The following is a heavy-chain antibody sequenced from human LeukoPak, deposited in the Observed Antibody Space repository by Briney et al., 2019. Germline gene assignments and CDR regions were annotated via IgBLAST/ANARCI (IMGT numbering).Heavy chain of an antibody. V-gene: IGHV3-21*01. Sequence: GGSLRLSCAASGFTFSSYSMNWVRQAPGKGLEWVSSIRSSSSYIYYADSVKGRFTISRDNAKNSLYLQMNSLRAEDTALYYCARENPSGDCYVDYWGQGTLVTVSS. CDR1: GFTFSSYS. J-gene: IGHJ4*02. D-gene: IGHD2-21*02. CDR2: IRSSSSYI. CDR3: ARENPSGDCYVDY.